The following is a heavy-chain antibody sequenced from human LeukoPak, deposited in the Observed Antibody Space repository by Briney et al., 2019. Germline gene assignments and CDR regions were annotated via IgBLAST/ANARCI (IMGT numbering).Heavy chain of an antibody. V-gene: IGHV4-34*01. CDR1: GVSFRGYY. J-gene: IGHJ6*03. CDR2: INHSGST. CDR3: ARRLRSYDILTGYPGAPYYYYYMDV. D-gene: IGHD3-9*01. Sequence: SETLSLTGAGYGVSFRGYYWSWIRQPPGHGLEWIGEINHSGSTNYNPSLKSRVTISVDTSKNQFSLKLSSVTAADTAVYYCARRLRSYDILTGYPGAPYYYYYMDVWGKGTTVTISS.